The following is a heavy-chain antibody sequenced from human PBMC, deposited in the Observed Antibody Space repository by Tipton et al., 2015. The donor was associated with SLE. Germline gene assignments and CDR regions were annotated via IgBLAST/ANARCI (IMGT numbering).Heavy chain of an antibody. CDR1: GFTFSSYA. Sequence: SLRLSCAASGFTFSSYAMSWVRQAPGKGLEWVSAISGSGGSTYYADSVKGRFTISRGNSKNTLYLQMNSLRAEDTAVYYCAGRRLMIFGHGMDVWGQGTTVTVSS. J-gene: IGHJ6*02. CDR2: ISGSGGST. CDR3: AGRRLMIFGHGMDV. V-gene: IGHV3-23*01. D-gene: IGHD3/OR15-3a*01.